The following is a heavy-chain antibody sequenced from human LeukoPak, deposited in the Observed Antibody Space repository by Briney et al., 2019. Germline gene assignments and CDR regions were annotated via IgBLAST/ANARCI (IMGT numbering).Heavy chain of an antibody. CDR3: ARGMGNYGDYVGAFDI. V-gene: IGHV4-39*01. J-gene: IGHJ3*02. Sequence: SETLSLTCTVSGGSIRSSYYYWGWIRQPPGKGLEWIGSIYDSGSTYYNPSLKSRVTISVDTSKNQFSLKLNSVTAADTAVYYCARGMGNYGDYVGAFDIWGQGTMVTVSS. D-gene: IGHD4-17*01. CDR1: GGSIRSSYYY. CDR2: IYDSGST.